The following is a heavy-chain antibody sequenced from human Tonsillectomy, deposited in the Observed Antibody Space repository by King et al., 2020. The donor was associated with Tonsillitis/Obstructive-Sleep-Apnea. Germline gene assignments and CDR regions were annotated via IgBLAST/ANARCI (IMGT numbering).Heavy chain of an antibody. CDR1: GFIFSSHA. J-gene: IGHJ1*01. Sequence: VQLVESGGGVVQPGRSLRLSCGASGFIFSSHAMHWVRQAPGKGLEWVAVISHDGRDEYYADSVRGRFSISRDNSKNTLYLQMDSLRTEDTAVYYCARDRRGWSPEYLQDWGQGTLVTVSS. CDR2: ISHDGRDE. CDR3: ARDRRGWSPEYLQD. D-gene: IGHD6-19*01. V-gene: IGHV3-30*01.